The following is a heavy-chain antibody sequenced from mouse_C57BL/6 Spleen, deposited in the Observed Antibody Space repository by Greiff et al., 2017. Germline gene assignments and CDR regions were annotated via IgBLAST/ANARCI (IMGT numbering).Heavy chain of an antibody. J-gene: IGHJ2*01. CDR3: ASNGTDNVYFDY. CDR2: INPSNGGT. Sequence: VQLQQSGTELVKPGASVKLSCKASGYTFTSYWMHWVKQRPGQGLEWIGNINPSNGGTNYNEKLKSKATLTVDKSSSPAYMQLSSLTSEDSAVYLYASNGTDNVYFDYWGQGTTLTVSS. V-gene: IGHV1-53*01. CDR1: GYTFTSYW. D-gene: IGHD1-1*01.